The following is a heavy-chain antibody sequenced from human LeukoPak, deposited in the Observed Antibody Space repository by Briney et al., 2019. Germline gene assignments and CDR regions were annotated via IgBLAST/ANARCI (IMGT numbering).Heavy chain of an antibody. V-gene: IGHV3-15*04. Sequence: GGSLRLSCAASGFTFSNAWMSWVRQAPGKGLEWVGRIESKTDGGTTDFAAPVKGRFTISRDDSKNTLYLQMNSLKTEDTAVYYCTRVRWEQGFDYWGQGTLVTVSS. D-gene: IGHD1-26*01. CDR1: GFTFSNAW. CDR2: IESKTDGGTT. J-gene: IGHJ4*02. CDR3: TRVRWEQGFDY.